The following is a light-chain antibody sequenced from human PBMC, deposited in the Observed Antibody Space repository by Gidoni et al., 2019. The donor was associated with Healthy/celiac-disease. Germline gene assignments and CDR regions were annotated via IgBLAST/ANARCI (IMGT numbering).Light chain of an antibody. CDR2: DVS. J-gene: IGLJ2*01. CDR3: SSYTSSSTYVV. Sequence: QSALTQPASVSGSPGQSITSSCTGTSSYVGGYNYFSWYQQHPGKAPKLMIYDVSNRPSGVSNRFSGSKSGNTASLTISGLQAEDEADYYCSSYTSSSTYVVFGGGTKLTVL. CDR1: SSYVGGYNY. V-gene: IGLV2-14*03.